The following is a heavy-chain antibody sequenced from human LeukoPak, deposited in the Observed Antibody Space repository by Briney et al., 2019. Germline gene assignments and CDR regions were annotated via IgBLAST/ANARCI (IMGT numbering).Heavy chain of an antibody. D-gene: IGHD3-16*01. CDR1: GFTFGSYW. CDR3: ARGGGLDV. Sequence: GVSLRLSCAASGFTFGSYWMNWARQAPGKGLEWVASINHNGNVNYYVDAVKGRFTISRDNAKNSLYLQMSNLRAEDTAVYFCARGGGLDVWGQGATVTVSS. J-gene: IGHJ6*02. V-gene: IGHV3-7*03. CDR2: INHNGNVN.